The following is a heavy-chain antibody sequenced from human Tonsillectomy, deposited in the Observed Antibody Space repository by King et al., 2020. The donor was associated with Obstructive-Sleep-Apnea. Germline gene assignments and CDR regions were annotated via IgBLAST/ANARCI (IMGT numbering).Heavy chain of an antibody. J-gene: IGHJ4*02. V-gene: IGHV4-59*01. CDR1: GGSISSYY. CDR2: FYYSGST. Sequence: QLQESGPGLVKPSETLSLTCTVSGGSISSYYWSWIQQPPGKGLEWIGYFYYSGSTNYNPSLKSRVTISVDTSKNQFSLKLSSVTAADTAVYYCARGPVGQWLVLDYWGQGTLVTVSS. CDR3: ARGPVGQWLVLDY. D-gene: IGHD6-19*01.